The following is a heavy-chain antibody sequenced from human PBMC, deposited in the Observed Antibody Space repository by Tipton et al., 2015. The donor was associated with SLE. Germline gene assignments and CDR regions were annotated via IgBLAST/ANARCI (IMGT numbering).Heavy chain of an antibody. J-gene: IGHJ1*01. D-gene: IGHD3-3*01. CDR1: GGSISSHY. V-gene: IGHV4-59*11. CDR2: IYHNGEIT. Sequence: TLSLTCTVSGGSISSHYWSWIRQPPGKGLEWIGYIYHNGEITNYNPSLKSRVTISLDTSKKQFSLQLTSVTPEDTAVYYCARGFFYDGFHVWGQGTLVTVSS. CDR3: ARGFFYDGFHV.